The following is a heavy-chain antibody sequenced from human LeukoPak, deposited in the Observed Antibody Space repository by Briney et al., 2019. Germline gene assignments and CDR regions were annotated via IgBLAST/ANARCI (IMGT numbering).Heavy chain of an antibody. V-gene: IGHV3-30*04. CDR2: ISYDGSNK. CDR3: VSENYYDSSGYYYVGYFDY. J-gene: IGHJ4*02. CDR1: GFTFSSYA. D-gene: IGHD3-22*01. Sequence: GRSLRLSCAASGFTFSSYAMHWVRQAPGKGLEWVAVISYDGSNKYYADSVKGRFTISRDNSKNTLYLQMNSLRAEDTAVYYYVSENYYDSSGYYYVGYFDYWGQGTLVTVSS.